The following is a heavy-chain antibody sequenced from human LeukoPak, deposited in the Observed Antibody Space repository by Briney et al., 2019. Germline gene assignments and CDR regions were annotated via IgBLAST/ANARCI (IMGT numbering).Heavy chain of an antibody. CDR1: GLTVCSYA. V-gene: IGHV3-23*01. D-gene: IGHD2-15*01. J-gene: IGHJ4*02. Sequence: GGSLRPSYAPSGLTVCSYAMSWVRQAPGKGLEWVSSICGNNDGTYYADSVKGRFTISSDNSKNTLYLQMNSLRAEDTAVYYCAKGGGGGCASRLADWGQGTRVTVSS. CDR2: ICGNNDGT. CDR3: AKGGGGGCASRLAD.